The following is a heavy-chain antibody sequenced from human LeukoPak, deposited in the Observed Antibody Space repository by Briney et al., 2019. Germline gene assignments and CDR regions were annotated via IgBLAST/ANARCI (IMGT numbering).Heavy chain of an antibody. CDR2: ISPYSGDT. CDR3: ARDSLRPT. Sequence: GASVKVSFKASGYTFSNFGISWVRKSPGQALEWVGWISPYSGDTNYAQEFQGRISMTTDTSTNTAYMELRSLKSDDTAVYYCARDSLRPTWGQGTLVTVSS. V-gene: IGHV1-18*01. CDR1: GYTFSNFG. J-gene: IGHJ4*02.